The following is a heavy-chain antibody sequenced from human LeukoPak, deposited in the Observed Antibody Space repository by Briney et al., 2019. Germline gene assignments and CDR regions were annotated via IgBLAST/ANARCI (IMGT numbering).Heavy chain of an antibody. CDR1: GFTVGSYW. D-gene: IGHD1-14*01. CDR3: ALKPTGPYYFDN. CDR2: IKQDGSEK. Sequence: GGSLRLSCAASGFTVGSYWMSWVRQAPGKGLEWVANIKQDGSEKYYVDSVKGRFTISRDNAKNSVYLQMNSLRAEATAAYYCALKPTGPYYFDNWGQGTLVTVSS. V-gene: IGHV3-7*01. J-gene: IGHJ4*02.